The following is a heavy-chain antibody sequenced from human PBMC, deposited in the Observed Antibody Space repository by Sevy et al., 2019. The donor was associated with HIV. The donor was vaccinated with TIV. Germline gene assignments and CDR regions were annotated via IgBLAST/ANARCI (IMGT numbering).Heavy chain of an antibody. CDR3: ARDQYYDIGTGLYAMDV. CDR1: GASVSAANDY. J-gene: IGHJ6*02. CDR2: VFYFGST. V-gene: IGHV4-61*01. Sequence: SETLSPICSVSGASVSAANDYWSWIPQPPGKGLEWIGDVFYFGSTHYNPPPRSRVTISLGTSKKQFSLKLNSVTAADTAVYYCARDQYYDIGTGLYAMDVWGQGTTVTVSS. D-gene: IGHD3-9*01.